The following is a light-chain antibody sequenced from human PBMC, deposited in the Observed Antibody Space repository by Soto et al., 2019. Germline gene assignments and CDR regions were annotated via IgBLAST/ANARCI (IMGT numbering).Light chain of an antibody. V-gene: IGLV2-14*03. CDR3: STYASTTSVV. CDR2: GAF. J-gene: IGLJ3*02. CDR1: SSDIGSSY. Sequence: QSALTQPASVSGSPGQSITISCAGTSSDIGSSYVSWYQQHPGKAPELMIYGAFNRVSGVSTLFSGSKSGNTASLTISGLQPEDEGDYYCSTYASTTSVVFGGGTKLAVL.